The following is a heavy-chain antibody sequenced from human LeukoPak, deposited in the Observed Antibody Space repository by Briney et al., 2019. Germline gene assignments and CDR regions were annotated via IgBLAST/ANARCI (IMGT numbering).Heavy chain of an antibody. CDR1: GGSISSYY. D-gene: IGHD2-15*01. CDR3: ARVSGGYFDY. CDR2: IYTSGST. V-gene: IGHV4-4*07. J-gene: IGHJ4*02. Sequence: TSETLSLTCPISGGSISSYYWSWIRQPAGKGQEWIGRIYTSGSTNYNPSLKSRVTMSVDTSKSQISLKLSSVTAADTAVYYCARVSGGYFDYWGQGTLVTVSS.